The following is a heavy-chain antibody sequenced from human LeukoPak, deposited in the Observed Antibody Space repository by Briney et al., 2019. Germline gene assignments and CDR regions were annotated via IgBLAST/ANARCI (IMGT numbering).Heavy chain of an antibody. Sequence: ASVKVSCKASGYTFTGYHMHWVRQAPGQGLEWMGWINPNSGGTNYAQKFQGRVTMTRDTSISTAYMELSRLRSDDTAVYYCASSPRHRHSSSWYSRKSESLPDYWGQGTLVTVSS. V-gene: IGHV1-2*02. CDR3: ASSPRHRHSSSWYSRKSESLPDY. CDR2: INPNSGGT. D-gene: IGHD6-13*01. CDR1: GYTFTGYH. J-gene: IGHJ4*02.